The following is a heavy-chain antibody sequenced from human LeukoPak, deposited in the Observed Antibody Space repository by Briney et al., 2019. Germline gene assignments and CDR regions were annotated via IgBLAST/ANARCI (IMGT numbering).Heavy chain of an antibody. Sequence: GGSLRLSCVASGFTFSTYSMNWVRQAPGKGLEWVSFISASSNYIYYADSVKGRFTISRDNAKNSLYLQMNRLRAEDTAIYYCVRDVSTAVVTAFDNWGQGTLVTVSS. J-gene: IGHJ4*02. CDR3: VRDVSTAVVTAFDN. CDR1: GFTFSTYS. CDR2: ISASSNYI. D-gene: IGHD4-23*01. V-gene: IGHV3-21*01.